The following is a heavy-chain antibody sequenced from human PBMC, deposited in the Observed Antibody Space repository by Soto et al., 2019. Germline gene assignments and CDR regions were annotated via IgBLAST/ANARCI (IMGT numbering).Heavy chain of an antibody. CDR3: AREARYYDSSGYYSLRPDAFDI. V-gene: IGHV3-11*06. CDR2: ISSSSSYT. J-gene: IGHJ3*02. D-gene: IGHD3-22*01. CDR1: GFTFSDYY. Sequence: SLRLSCAASGFTFSDYYMSWIRQAPGKGLEWVSYISSSSSYTNYADSVKGRFTISRDNAKNSLYLQMNSLRAEDTAVYYCAREARYYDSSGYYSLRPDAFDIWGQGTMVTVSS.